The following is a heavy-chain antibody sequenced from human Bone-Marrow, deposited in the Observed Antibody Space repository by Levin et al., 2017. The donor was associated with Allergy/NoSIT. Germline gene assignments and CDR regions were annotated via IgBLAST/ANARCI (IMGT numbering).Heavy chain of an antibody. V-gene: IGHV3-7*01. CDR1: GFTFTTFW. Sequence: GESLKISCAASGFTFTTFWMTWVRQPPGKGLEWVANINQDGSVKDYVDTVKGRFTISRDNAKRSVYLHMNSLRAEDTAVYYCTKTYSATPGDYWGQGTLVTVSS. CDR3: TKTYSATPGDY. CDR2: INQDGSVK. J-gene: IGHJ4*02. D-gene: IGHD2-15*01.